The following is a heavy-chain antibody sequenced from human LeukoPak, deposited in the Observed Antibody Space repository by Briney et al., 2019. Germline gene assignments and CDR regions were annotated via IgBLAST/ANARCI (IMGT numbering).Heavy chain of an antibody. Sequence: ASVKVSCKASGYTFTGYYMHWVRQAPGQGLEWMGWINPNSGGTNYAQKFQGRVTMTRDTSISTAYMELSRLRPDDTAVYYCARDLGSYSSGWLDYWGQGTLVTVSS. V-gene: IGHV1-2*02. J-gene: IGHJ4*02. CDR1: GYTFTGYY. D-gene: IGHD6-19*01. CDR2: INPNSGGT. CDR3: ARDLGSYSSGWLDY.